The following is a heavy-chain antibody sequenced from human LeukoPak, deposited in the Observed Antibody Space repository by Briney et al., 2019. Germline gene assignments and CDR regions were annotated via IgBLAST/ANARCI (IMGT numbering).Heavy chain of an antibody. CDR1: GFTFSDYY. J-gene: IGHJ4*02. CDR3: ARDPTVVTLGGYFDS. V-gene: IGHV3-11*01. D-gene: IGHD4-23*01. CDR2: ISSRSSTI. Sequence: GGSLRLSCAASGFTFSDYYMNWIRQAPGKGLEWVAYISSRSSTIFYADSVKDRFTISRDNGKNSLYLQMSGLRAEDTAVYYCARDPTVVTLGGYFDSWGQGTLVTVSS.